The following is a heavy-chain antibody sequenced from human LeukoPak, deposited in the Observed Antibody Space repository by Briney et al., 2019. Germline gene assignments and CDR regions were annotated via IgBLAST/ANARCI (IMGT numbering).Heavy chain of an antibody. J-gene: IGHJ4*02. D-gene: IGHD5-18*01. Sequence: SETLSLTCTVSGGSISSSSFYWGWIRQSPGKGLEWIGSIYYSGSTYYNPSLKSRVTISVDTSKNQFSLKLSSVTAADTAVYYCARGGYRGYFDYWGQGTLVTASS. CDR1: GGSISSSSFY. CDR2: IYYSGST. CDR3: ARGGYRGYFDY. V-gene: IGHV4-39*07.